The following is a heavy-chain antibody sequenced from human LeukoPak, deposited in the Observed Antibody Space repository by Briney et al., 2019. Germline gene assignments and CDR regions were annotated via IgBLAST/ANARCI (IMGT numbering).Heavy chain of an antibody. V-gene: IGHV3-7*03. D-gene: IGHD1-26*01. J-gene: IGHJ6*03. CDR3: ARVSGSYSYYYYYYMDV. CDR2: IKQDGSEK. Sequence: GGSLRLSCAASGFTFSSYWMSWVRQAPGKGLEWVANIKQDGSEKYYVDSVKGRFTISRDNAKNSLYLQMNSLRAEDTALYYCARVSGSYSYYYYYYMDVWGKGTTVTVSS. CDR1: GFTFSSYW.